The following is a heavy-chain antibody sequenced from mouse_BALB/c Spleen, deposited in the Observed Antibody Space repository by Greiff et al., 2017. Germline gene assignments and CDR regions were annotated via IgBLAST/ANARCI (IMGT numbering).Heavy chain of an antibody. V-gene: IGHV2-4-1*01. J-gene: IGHJ4*01. CDR3: ARNWDDYDAMDY. D-gene: IGHD4-1*01. CDR2: IWSGGST. Sequence: QVQLQQSGPGLVQPSQCLSITCTVSGFSLTSYGVHWVRQSPGKGLEWLGVIWSGGSTDYNAAFISRLSITKDNSKSQVFFKMNSLQADDTARYYCARNWDDYDAMDYWGQGTSVTVSS. CDR1: GFSLTSYG.